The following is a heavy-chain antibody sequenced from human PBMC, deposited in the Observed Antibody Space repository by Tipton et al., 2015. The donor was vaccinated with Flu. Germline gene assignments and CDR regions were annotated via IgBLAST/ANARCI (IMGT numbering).Heavy chain of an antibody. CDR2: IDDSGRT. CDR3: ARGVRRPTSASIFPDY. J-gene: IGHJ4*02. CDR1: GGSISSYY. Sequence: LRLSCTVSGGSISSYYWNWIRQPPGKGLEWIGYIDDSGRTNYNPSLKSRVTISIGTSESQFSLKVSSVTAADTAIYYCARGVRRPTSASIFPDYWGQGTLVTVSS. V-gene: IGHV4-59*01. D-gene: IGHD2-2*01.